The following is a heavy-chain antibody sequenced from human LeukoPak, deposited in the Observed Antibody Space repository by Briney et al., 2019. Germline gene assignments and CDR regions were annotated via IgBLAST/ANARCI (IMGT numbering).Heavy chain of an antibody. D-gene: IGHD1-26*01. CDR3: ARGGRTPQNEGATALIWYYYYGMDV. Sequence: SETLSLTCAVYGGSFSGYYWSWIRQPPGKGLEWIGEINHSGSTNYNPSLKSRVTISVDTSKNQFSLKLSSVTAADTAVYYCARGGRTPQNEGATALIWYYYYGMDVWSQGTTVTVSS. V-gene: IGHV4-34*01. J-gene: IGHJ6*02. CDR2: INHSGST. CDR1: GGSFSGYY.